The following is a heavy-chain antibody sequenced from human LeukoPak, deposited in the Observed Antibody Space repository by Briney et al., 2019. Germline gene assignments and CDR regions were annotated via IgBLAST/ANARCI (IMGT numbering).Heavy chain of an antibody. V-gene: IGHV3-20*04. J-gene: IGHJ3*02. CDR1: GFKFDDYG. CDR2: ITWNAART. CDR3: ARDSPSGDAFDI. Sequence: GGSLRLSCVTSGFKFDDYGMSWVRQAPGKGPEWISGITWNAARTDYADSVKGRFTISGDSAKNSLFLQMNSLRAEDTALYYCARDSPSGDAFDIWGQGTMVTVSS.